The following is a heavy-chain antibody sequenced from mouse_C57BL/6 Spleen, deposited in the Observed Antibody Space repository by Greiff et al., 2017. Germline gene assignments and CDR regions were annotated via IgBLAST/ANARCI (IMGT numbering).Heavy chain of an antibody. D-gene: IGHD2-4*01. V-gene: IGHV1-50*01. J-gene: IGHJ3*01. CDR1: GYTFTSYW. Sequence: QVQLQQPGAELVKPGASVKLSCKASGYTFTSYWMQWVKQRPGQGLEWIGEIDPSDSYTNYNQKFKGKATLTVDTSSSTAYMQLSSLTSEDSAVYYCARKSDYDVVAYWGQGTLVTVSA. CDR3: ARKSDYDVVAY. CDR2: IDPSDSYT.